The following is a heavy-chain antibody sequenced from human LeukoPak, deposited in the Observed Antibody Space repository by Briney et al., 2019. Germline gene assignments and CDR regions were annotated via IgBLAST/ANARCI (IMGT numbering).Heavy chain of an antibody. CDR1: GGTFSSYA. CDR2: IIPILGIA. Sequence: SVKVSCKASGGTFSSYAISWVRQAPGQGLEWMGRIIPILGIANYAQKFQGKVTITADKSTSTAYMELSSLRSEDTAVYYCARDRYSSSWPFDYWGQGTLVTVSS. D-gene: IGHD6-13*01. V-gene: IGHV1-69*04. CDR3: ARDRYSSSWPFDY. J-gene: IGHJ4*02.